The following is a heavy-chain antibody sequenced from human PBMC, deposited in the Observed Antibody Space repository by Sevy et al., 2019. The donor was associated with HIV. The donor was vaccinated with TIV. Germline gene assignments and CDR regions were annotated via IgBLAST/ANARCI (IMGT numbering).Heavy chain of an antibody. D-gene: IGHD3-22*01. Sequence: GGSLRLSCAASGFTFSSYAMHWVRQAPGKGLEWVAVISYDGSNKYYADSVKGRFTISRDNSKNTMYLQMNSLRAEDTAVYYCARDQDYYDSRGYLLPPDYWGQGTLVTVSS. J-gene: IGHJ4*02. V-gene: IGHV3-30-3*01. CDR2: ISYDGSNK. CDR1: GFTFSSYA. CDR3: ARDQDYYDSRGYLLPPDY.